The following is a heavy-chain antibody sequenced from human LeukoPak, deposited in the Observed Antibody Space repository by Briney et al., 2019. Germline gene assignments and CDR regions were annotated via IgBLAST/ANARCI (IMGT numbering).Heavy chain of an antibody. CDR3: AKSTIFGVVGMVDY. V-gene: IGHV3-23*01. CDR2: ISGSGGST. Sequence: GGSLRLSCAASGFTFSSYAMSWVRQAPGKGLEWVSAISGSGGSTYYADSVKGRFTISRDNPKNTLYLQMNSLRAEDTAVYYCAKSTIFGVVGMVDYWGQGTLVTVSS. J-gene: IGHJ4*02. D-gene: IGHD3-3*01. CDR1: GFTFSSYA.